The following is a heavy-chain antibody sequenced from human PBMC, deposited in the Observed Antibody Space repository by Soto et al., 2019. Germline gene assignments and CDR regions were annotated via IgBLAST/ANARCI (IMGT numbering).Heavy chain of an antibody. D-gene: IGHD5-12*01. CDR2: IKSKTDGGTT. CDR1: GFTFSNAW. J-gene: IGHJ4*02. Sequence: EVQLVESGGGLVKPGGSLRLSCAASGFTFSNAWMSWVRQAPGKGLEWVGRIKSKTDGGTTDYAAPVKGRFTISRDDSKNTLYLQMNSLKTEDTAVYYCTTDGVRYSLPSDYWRQGTLLTVSS. V-gene: IGHV3-15*01. CDR3: TTDGVRYSLPSDY.